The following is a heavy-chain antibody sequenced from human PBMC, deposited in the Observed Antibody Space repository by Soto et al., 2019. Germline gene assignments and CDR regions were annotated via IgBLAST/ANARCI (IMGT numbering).Heavy chain of an antibody. CDR1: GFTFSDYY. D-gene: IGHD3-10*02. J-gene: IGHJ4*02. CDR2: ISSSSSYT. CDR3: ARVYSDLMDGDY. Sequence: GGSLRLSCAASGFTFSDYYMSWIRQAPGKGLEWVSYISSSSSYTNYADSVKGRFTISRDNAKNSLYLQMNSLRAEDTAVYYCARVYSDLMDGDYWGQGTLVTVSS. V-gene: IGHV3-11*06.